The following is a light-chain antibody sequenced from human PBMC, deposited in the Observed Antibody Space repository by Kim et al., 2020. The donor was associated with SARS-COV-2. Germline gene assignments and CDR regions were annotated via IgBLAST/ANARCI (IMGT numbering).Light chain of an antibody. V-gene: IGKV3-11*01. J-gene: IGKJ4*01. CDR2: DAS. CDR1: QSINIY. Sequence: IVLTQSPATLSLSPGERATLSCRASQSINIYLAWYQQKPGQAPRLLIYDASNRATGIPARFSGSGSGTDFTLTISSLGPEDFAVYYCQQRSQWPLTFGGGTKLEI. CDR3: QQRSQWPLT.